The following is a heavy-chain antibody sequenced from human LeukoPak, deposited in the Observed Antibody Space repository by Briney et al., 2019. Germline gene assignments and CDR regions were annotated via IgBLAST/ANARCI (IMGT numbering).Heavy chain of an antibody. J-gene: IGHJ5*02. CDR3: AKGIGSNWFDP. CDR2: IRNDGSDK. D-gene: IGHD3-3*01. Sequence: TGGSLRLSCAASGFIFSTYGMHWVRQAPGKGLEWVAFIRNDGSDKYYAVSVKGRFTISRDNSKNTLYLQMNSLRAEDTAVYYCAKGIGSNWFDPWGQGTLVTVSS. V-gene: IGHV3-30*02. CDR1: GFIFSTYG.